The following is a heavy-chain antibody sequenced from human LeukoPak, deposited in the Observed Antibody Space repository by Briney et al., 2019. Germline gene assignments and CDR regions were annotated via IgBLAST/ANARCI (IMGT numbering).Heavy chain of an antibody. D-gene: IGHD7-27*01. Sequence: GGSLRLSCAASGFTFSSYSMTWVRQAPGKGLEWVSYISSSSSTIYYADSVKGRFTISRDNAKNSLYLQMNSLRAEDTAVYYCARNAGVEKSNNWFDPWGQGTLVTVSS. V-gene: IGHV3-48*04. J-gene: IGHJ5*02. CDR3: ARNAGVEKSNNWFDP. CDR2: ISSSSSTI. CDR1: GFTFSSYS.